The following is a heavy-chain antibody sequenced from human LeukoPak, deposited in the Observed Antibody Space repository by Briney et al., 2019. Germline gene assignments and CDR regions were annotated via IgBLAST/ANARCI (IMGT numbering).Heavy chain of an antibody. Sequence: GVSLRLSCAASGFTFRNCAMSWVRQAPGKGLEWVSGISGTGYNTYYAVSVKGRFTISRDNSKNTLYLQMNSLGAEDTAVYYCAKHVSGSLFYFDYWGQRTLVTVS. CDR3: AKHVSGSLFYFDY. V-gene: IGHV3-23*01. D-gene: IGHD3-10*01. CDR2: ISGTGYNT. CDR1: GFTFRNCA. J-gene: IGHJ4*02.